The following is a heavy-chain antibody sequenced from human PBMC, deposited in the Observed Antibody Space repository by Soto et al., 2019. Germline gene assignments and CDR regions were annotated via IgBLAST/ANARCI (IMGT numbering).Heavy chain of an antibody. V-gene: IGHV3-23*01. CDR2: FGVDYVT. D-gene: IGHD3-10*01. CDR3: AKAKGSFDHTGPDQ. CDR1: GFSFSNYA. J-gene: IGHJ4*02. Sequence: EVQLLESGGGLIQPGGPLRLSCATFGFSFSNYAMSWVRQAPGKGLEWVSGFGVDYVTYYADSVRGRFTISRDNSKNTLYLQMNSRRAEDTALYYCAKAKGSFDHTGPDQWGQGTLVTVSS.